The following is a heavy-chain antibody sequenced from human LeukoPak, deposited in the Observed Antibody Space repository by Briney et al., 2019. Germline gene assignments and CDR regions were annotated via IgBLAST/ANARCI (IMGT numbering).Heavy chain of an antibody. CDR3: ARRGRNDYYFDY. CDR2: INHSGST. J-gene: IGHJ4*02. D-gene: IGHD3-10*01. Sequence: SETLSLTCAVYGGSFSGYYWSWIRQPPGKGLEWIGEINHSGSTNYNPSLKSRVTISVDTSKNQFSLKLSSVTAADTAVYYCARRGRNDYYFDYWGQGTLVTVSS. V-gene: IGHV4-34*01. CDR1: GGSFSGYY.